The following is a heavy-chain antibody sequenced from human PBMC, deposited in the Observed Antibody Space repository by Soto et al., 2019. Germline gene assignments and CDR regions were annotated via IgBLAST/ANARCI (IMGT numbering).Heavy chain of an antibody. Sequence: SGPTLVHPTQTLTLTCTFSGFSLTTTGVGVGWIRHPPVKPLEWLALIYWNGDEPYTPSLKIRLTITKDTSKNQVVLKMNTMHPSETATYYCAHSLIMGDTNLTFDXWGQGTPVPVSX. V-gene: IGHV2-5*01. J-gene: IGHJ5*02. CDR3: AHSLIMGDTNLTFDX. D-gene: IGHD2-21*01. CDR1: GFSLTTTGVG. CDR2: IYWNGDE.